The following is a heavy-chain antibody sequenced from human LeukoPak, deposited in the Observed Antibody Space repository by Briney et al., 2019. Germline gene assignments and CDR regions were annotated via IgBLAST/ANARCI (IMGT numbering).Heavy chain of an antibody. CDR1: GGTFSSYA. J-gene: IGHJ5*02. V-gene: IGHV1-69*01. CDR3: AYVSGYDHYNWFDP. Sequence: GSSVKVSCKASGGTFSSYAISWVRQARGQGLEWMGEIIPIFGTANYAQKFQGRVTITADESTSTAYMELSSLRSEDTAVYYCAYVSGYDHYNWFDPWGQGTLVTVSS. D-gene: IGHD5-12*01. CDR2: IIPIFGTA.